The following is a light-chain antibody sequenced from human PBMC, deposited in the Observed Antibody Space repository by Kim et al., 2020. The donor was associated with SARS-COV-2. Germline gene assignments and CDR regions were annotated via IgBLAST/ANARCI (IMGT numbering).Light chain of an antibody. Sequence: APGEAATITCGGKEIGRKSKQGYRQKPGQGPVVVIEDDSDRPSGIPERFSGSNSGNAATLTISRVEAGDEADYYCQVWDTPSDHFVFGAGTKVTVL. V-gene: IGLV3-21*02. J-gene: IGLJ1*01. CDR1: EIGRKS. CDR2: DDS. CDR3: QVWDTPSDHFV.